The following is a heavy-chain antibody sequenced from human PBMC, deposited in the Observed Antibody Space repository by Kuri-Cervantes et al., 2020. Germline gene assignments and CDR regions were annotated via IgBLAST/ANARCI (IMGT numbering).Heavy chain of an antibody. Sequence: SETLSLTCTVSGGSISSYYWSWIRQPPGKGLEWIGYIYYSGSTNYNPSLKSRVTISVDTSKNQFSLKLSSVTAADTAVYYCASPLYFDWLLLAFDIWGQGAMVTVSS. CDR3: ASPLYFDWLLLAFDI. CDR2: IYYSGST. J-gene: IGHJ3*02. V-gene: IGHV4-59*08. D-gene: IGHD3-9*01. CDR1: GGSISSYY.